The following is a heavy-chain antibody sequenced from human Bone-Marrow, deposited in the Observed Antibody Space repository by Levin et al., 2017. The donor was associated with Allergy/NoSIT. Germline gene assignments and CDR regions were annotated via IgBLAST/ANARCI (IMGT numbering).Heavy chain of an antibody. Sequence: GESLKISCAASGFTFSSYSMNWVRQAPGKGLEWVSSISSSSSYIYYADSVKGRFTISRDNAKNSLYLQMNSLRAEDTAVYYCARDLGYNWNDYWGQGTLVTVSS. CDR2: ISSSSSYI. CDR1: GFTFSSYS. D-gene: IGHD1-20*01. CDR3: ARDLGYNWNDY. J-gene: IGHJ4*02. V-gene: IGHV3-21*01.